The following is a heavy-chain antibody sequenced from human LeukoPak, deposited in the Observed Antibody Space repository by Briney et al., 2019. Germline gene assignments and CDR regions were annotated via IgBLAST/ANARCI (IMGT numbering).Heavy chain of an antibody. CDR1: GYTFTGYY. V-gene: IGHV1-2*06. CDR2: INPNSGGT. CDR3: APQSVYDSSGYYWYAFDI. D-gene: IGHD3-22*01. J-gene: IGHJ3*02. Sequence: ASVTVSCTASGYTFTGYYMHWVRHAPGPGLELMGRINPNSGGTNYAQKVQGRVTMTRDTSNSTAYMELSRLRSDDTAVYYCAPQSVYDSSGYYWYAFDIWGQGTMVTVSA.